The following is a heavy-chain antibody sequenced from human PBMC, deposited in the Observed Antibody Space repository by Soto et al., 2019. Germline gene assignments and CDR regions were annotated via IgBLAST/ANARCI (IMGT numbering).Heavy chain of an antibody. D-gene: IGHD2-2*01. CDR1: GVSFSNYY. J-gene: IGHJ4*02. Sequence: PSETLSLTCTVSGVSFSNYYWSWIRQPPGQGLEWIGYIHYSGSTSYNPSLKSRVAISVDRSKNQFSLKLSSVTAADTAVYYCAGGRIGTRRDYWGQGTLVTVSS. CDR2: IHYSGST. CDR3: AGGRIGTRRDY. V-gene: IGHV4-59*12.